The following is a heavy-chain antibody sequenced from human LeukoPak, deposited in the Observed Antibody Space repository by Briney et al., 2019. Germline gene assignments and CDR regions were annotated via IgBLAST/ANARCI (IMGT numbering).Heavy chain of an antibody. J-gene: IGHJ4*02. CDR3: AKDGLWFGDLTYFDY. D-gene: IGHD3-10*01. V-gene: IGHV3-30*18. Sequence: PGGSLRLSCAGSGFTFSSFGMHWVRQAPGKGLEWVAVISHDGSYVYYADSMKGRFTISRNTSKNTLYLQMNSLRAEDTAVYYCAKDGLWFGDLTYFDYWGQGVLVTVSS. CDR2: ISHDGSYV. CDR1: GFTFSSFG.